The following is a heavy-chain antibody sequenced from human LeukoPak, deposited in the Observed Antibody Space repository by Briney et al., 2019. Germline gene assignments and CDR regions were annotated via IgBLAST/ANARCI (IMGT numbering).Heavy chain of an antibody. CDR1: GFTFSTYN. Sequence: GWSLRLSCAASGFTFSTYNMNWVRQAPGKGLEWVSSISSSSSYIYYADSVKGRFTISRDNAKNSLYLQMNSLRAEDTAVYYCARDDGGYCSGGSCYSDAFDIWGQGTMVTVSS. D-gene: IGHD2-15*01. CDR3: ARDDGGYCSGGSCYSDAFDI. J-gene: IGHJ3*02. V-gene: IGHV3-21*01. CDR2: ISSSSSYI.